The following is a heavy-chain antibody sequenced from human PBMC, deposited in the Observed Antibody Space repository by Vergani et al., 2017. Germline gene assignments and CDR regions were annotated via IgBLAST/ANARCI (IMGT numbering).Heavy chain of an antibody. D-gene: IGHD3-16*01. J-gene: IGHJ4*02. V-gene: IGHV3-30*02. CDR3: AKHFRGWGIDY. CDR1: GFTLSNYD. Sequence: QVQLVESGGGVVQRGGSLRLSCATSGFTLSNYDMQWIRQGPGKGLEVVAFIQFDGSNQYYADSVKGRFTLSRDFSKNTLYLQMHSLRTDDTATYYCAKHFRGWGIDYWGQGTQVIVSS. CDR2: IQFDGSNQ.